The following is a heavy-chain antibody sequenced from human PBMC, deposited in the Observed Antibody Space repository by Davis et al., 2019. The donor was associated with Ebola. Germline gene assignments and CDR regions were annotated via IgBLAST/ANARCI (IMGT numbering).Heavy chain of an antibody. CDR2: IRYDGSNK. J-gene: IGHJ4*02. V-gene: IGHV3-30*02. D-gene: IGHD3-10*01. CDR1: GFTFSSYG. Sequence: GESLKISCAASGFTFSSYGMHWVRQTPGKGLEWVAFIRYDGSNKYYADSVKGRFTISRDNSKNTLYLQMNSLRAEDTAVYYCAKEQLWFGELLSFWGQGTLVTVSS. CDR3: AKEQLWFGELLSF.